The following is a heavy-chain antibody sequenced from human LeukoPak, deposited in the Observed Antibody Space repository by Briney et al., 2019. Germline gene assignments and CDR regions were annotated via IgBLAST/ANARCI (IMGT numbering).Heavy chain of an antibody. V-gene: IGHV1-69*13. J-gene: IGHJ4*02. CDR1: GYTFTGYY. CDR3: ARSSSPSYCGGDCHNLDY. Sequence: SVNVSCKASGYTFTGYYMHWVRQAPGQGLEWMGGIIPIFGTANYAQKFQGRVTITADESTSTAYMELSSLRSEDTAVHYCARSSSPSYCGGDCHNLDYWGQGTLVTVSS. D-gene: IGHD2-21*01. CDR2: IIPIFGTA.